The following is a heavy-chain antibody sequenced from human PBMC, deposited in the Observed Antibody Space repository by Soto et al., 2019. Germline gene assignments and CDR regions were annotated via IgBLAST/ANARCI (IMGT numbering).Heavy chain of an antibody. V-gene: IGHV1-69*01. CDR2: IIPIFGTA. CDR3: ARSQGGSSSLDIYYYYYYGMDV. D-gene: IGHD2-15*01. CDR1: GGTFSSYA. J-gene: IGHJ6*02. Sequence: QVQLVQSGAEVKKPGSSVKVSCKAPGGTFSSYAISWVRQAPGQGLEWMGGIIPIFGTAKYAQKIQGRVTITADESTSTGYMVLSSLRSEDTAVYYCARSQGGSSSLDIYYYYYYGMDVWGQGTTVTVSS.